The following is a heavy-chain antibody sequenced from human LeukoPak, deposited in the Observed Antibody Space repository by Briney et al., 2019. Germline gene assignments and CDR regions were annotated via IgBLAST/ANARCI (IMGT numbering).Heavy chain of an antibody. Sequence: GGSLRLSCAASGFTFSSYGMHWVRQAPGKGLGWVAVISYDGSNKYYADSVKGRFTISRDNSKNTLYLQMNSLRAEDTAVYYCACNELDSSGYYYGGLIGTTLDYWGQGTLVTVSS. D-gene: IGHD3-22*01. CDR1: GFTFSSYG. CDR3: ACNELDSSGYYYGGLIGTTLDY. V-gene: IGHV3-30*03. CDR2: ISYDGSNK. J-gene: IGHJ4*02.